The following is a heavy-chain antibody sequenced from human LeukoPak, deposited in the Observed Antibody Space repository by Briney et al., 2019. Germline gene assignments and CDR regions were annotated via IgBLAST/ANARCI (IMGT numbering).Heavy chain of an antibody. J-gene: IGHJ4*02. CDR3: ARGGRGYCTSSSCYFDY. V-gene: IGHV6-1*01. CDR2: TYYRSKWYN. D-gene: IGHD2-2*01. CDR1: GVSVSSTA. Sequence: SETLSVTCAISGVSVSSTAGNWIRQSPSKGLEWVGRTYYRSKWYNDYAVSVKSRITINPDTSKNQFPQQLNSVTPEDTAEYYGARGGRGYCTSSSCYFDYWGQGTLVTVSS.